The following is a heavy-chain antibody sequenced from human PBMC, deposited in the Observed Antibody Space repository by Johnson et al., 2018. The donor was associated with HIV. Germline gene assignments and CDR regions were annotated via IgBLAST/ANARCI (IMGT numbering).Heavy chain of an antibody. V-gene: IGHV3-30-3*01. CDR1: GFTFSSYA. CDR3: ARSVGYWSGGSCSPDDFDI. Sequence: QMQLVESGGGVVQPGRSLRLSCAASGFTFSSYAMHWVRQAPGKGLEWVAVISYDGSNKYYADSVKGRFTISRDNSKNTLYLQMNRLRAEDTAVYYCARSVGYWSGGSCSPDDFDIWGQGTMVTVSS. J-gene: IGHJ3*02. D-gene: IGHD2-15*01. CDR2: ISYDGSNK.